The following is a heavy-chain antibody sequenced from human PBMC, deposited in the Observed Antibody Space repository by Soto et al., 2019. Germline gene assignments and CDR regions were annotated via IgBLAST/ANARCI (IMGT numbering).Heavy chain of an antibody. Sequence: QVQLVQSGAEVKKPGSSVKVSCKASGGTFSSYVISWVRQAPGQGLEWMGGIIPIFGTANYAQKFQGRVTITADESTSPAYMELSSLRSEDTAVFYCARDITIFGVVHFDYWGQGTLVTVSS. CDR2: IIPIFGTA. V-gene: IGHV1-69*01. J-gene: IGHJ4*02. D-gene: IGHD3-3*01. CDR1: GGTFSSYV. CDR3: ARDITIFGVVHFDY.